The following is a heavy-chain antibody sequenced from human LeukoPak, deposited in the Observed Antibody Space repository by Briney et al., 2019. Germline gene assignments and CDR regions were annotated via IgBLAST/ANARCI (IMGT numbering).Heavy chain of an antibody. J-gene: IGHJ4*02. CDR3: ARLEWELGNWDY. Sequence: GGSLRLSCAASGFTFSSYGMHWVRQAPGKGLEWVAVIWYDGSNKYYADSVKGRFTISRDNSKNTLYLQMNSLRAEDTAVYYCARLEWELGNWDYWGQGTLVTVSS. D-gene: IGHD1-26*01. CDR1: GFTFSSYG. CDR2: IWYDGSNK. V-gene: IGHV3-33*01.